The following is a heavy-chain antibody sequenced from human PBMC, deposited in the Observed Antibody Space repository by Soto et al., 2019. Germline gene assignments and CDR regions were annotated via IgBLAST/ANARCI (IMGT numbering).Heavy chain of an antibody. Sequence: QVQLVESGGGVVQPGRSLRLSCAASGFTFSSYGMHWVRQAPGKGLEWVAVISYDGSNKYYADSVKGRFTISRDNSKNTLYFQMNSRRAEDTAVYYCAKGRDSSGYYYYYYGMDVWGQGTTVTVSS. CDR3: AKGRDSSGYYYYYYGMDV. J-gene: IGHJ6*02. V-gene: IGHV3-30*18. D-gene: IGHD3-22*01. CDR2: ISYDGSNK. CDR1: GFTFSSYG.